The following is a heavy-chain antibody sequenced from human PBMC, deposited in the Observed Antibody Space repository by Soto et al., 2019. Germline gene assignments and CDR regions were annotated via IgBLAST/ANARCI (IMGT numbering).Heavy chain of an antibody. D-gene: IGHD4-17*01. J-gene: IGHJ5*02. CDR2: IDPSDSYT. CDR1: GYSFTSYW. V-gene: IGHV5-10-1*01. CDR3: ARHALPIEYGDSNNWFEP. Sequence: GESLKISCKGSGYSFTSYWISWVRQMPGKGLEWMGRIDPSDSYTNYSPSFQGHVTISADKSISTAYLQWSSLKASDTAMYYCARHALPIEYGDSNNWFEPWGQGTLVTVSS.